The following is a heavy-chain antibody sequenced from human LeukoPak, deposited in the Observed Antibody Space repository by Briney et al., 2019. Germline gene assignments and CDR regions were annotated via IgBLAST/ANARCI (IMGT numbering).Heavy chain of an antibody. J-gene: IGHJ4*02. D-gene: IGHD3-22*01. CDR2: IYYSGST. CDR3: ARGGSSGYYYFDY. Sequence: SETLSLTCIVSGGSISSGDYYWSWIRQPPGTGLEWIGYIYYSGSTYYNPSLKSRVTISVDTSKNQFSLKLSSVTAADTAVYYCARGGSSGYYYFDYWGQGTLVTVSS. CDR1: GGSISSGDYY. V-gene: IGHV4-30-4*01.